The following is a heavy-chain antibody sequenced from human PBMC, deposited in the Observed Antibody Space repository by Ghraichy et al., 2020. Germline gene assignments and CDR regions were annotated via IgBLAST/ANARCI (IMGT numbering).Heavy chain of an antibody. V-gene: IGHV3-23*01. Sequence: GGSLRLSCAASGFTFSSSAMSWVRQAPGKGLEWVSALSGSGDSTHYADSVKGRFTISRDNSKNTLYLQMKSLRTEDTAVYYCAMGVLEWSLGGYHYAMDVWGQGTTVTVSS. CDR3: AMGVLEWSLGGYHYAMDV. CDR1: GFTFSSSA. CDR2: LSGSGDST. J-gene: IGHJ6*02. D-gene: IGHD3-3*01.